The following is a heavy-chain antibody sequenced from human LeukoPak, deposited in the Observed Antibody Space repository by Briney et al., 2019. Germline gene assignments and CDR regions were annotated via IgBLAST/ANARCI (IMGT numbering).Heavy chain of an antibody. CDR1: GGSFSGYY. V-gene: IGHV4-59*08. CDR2: IYYSGST. J-gene: IGHJ4*02. Sequence: KPSETLSLTCAVYGGSFSGYYWSWIRQPPGKGRKGIGYIYYSGSTNYNPSLKSRVTISVDTSKNQFSLKLSSVTAADTAVYYCALLTHQGFDYWGQGTLVTASS. CDR3: ALLTHQGFDY. D-gene: IGHD2-15*01.